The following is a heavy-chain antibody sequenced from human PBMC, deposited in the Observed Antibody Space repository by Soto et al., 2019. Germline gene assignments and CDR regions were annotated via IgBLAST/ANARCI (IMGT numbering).Heavy chain of an antibody. J-gene: IGHJ6*04. D-gene: IGHD3-16*02. CDR3: AREQLLYDCVSGSYRSMAGMDV. V-gene: IGHV4-59*01. CDR2: IYYSGST. CDR1: GGSISSYY. Sequence: SETLSLTCTVSGGSISSYYWSWIRQPPGKGLEWIGYIYYSGSTNYNPSLKSRVTISVDTSKNPFSLKLSSVTAADTAVYYCAREQLLYDCVSGSYRSMAGMDVRGEGTTVTVSS.